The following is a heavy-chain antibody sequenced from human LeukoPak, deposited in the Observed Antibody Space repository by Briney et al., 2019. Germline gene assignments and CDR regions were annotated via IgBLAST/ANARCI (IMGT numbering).Heavy chain of an antibody. Sequence: PSETLSLTCTVSGGSISSYYWSWIRQPAGKGLEWIGRIYTSGSTNYNPSLKSRVTMSVDTSKNQFSLKLSSVTAADTAVYYCARHHYGSGSYYPPNWFDPWGQGTLVTVSS. J-gene: IGHJ5*02. CDR3: ARHHYGSGSYYPPNWFDP. CDR2: IYTSGST. V-gene: IGHV4-4*07. D-gene: IGHD3-10*01. CDR1: GGSISSYY.